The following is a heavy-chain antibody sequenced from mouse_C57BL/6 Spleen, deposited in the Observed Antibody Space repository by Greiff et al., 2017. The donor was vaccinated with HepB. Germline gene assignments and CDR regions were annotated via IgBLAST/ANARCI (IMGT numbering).Heavy chain of an antibody. J-gene: IGHJ4*01. Sequence: QLQQSGPELVKPGASVKISCKASGYSFTDYNMNWVKQSNGKSLEWIGVINPNYGTTSYNQKFKGKATLTVDQSSSTAYMQLNSLTSEDSAVYYCARSPLITTVVATRAMDYWGQGTSVTVSS. V-gene: IGHV1-39*01. CDR1: GYSFTDYN. D-gene: IGHD1-1*01. CDR2: INPNYGTT. CDR3: ARSPLITTVVATRAMDY.